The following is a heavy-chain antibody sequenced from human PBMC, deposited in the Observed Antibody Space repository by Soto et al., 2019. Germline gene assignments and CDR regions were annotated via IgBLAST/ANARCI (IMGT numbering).Heavy chain of an antibody. Sequence: EVQLLESGGGLVQPGGSLRLSCAASGFTVSSYAMSWDRQAPGKGLEWVSVISGSGSTYSADSVKGRFTISRDSSKNTVYQQMNSLRAEDTAVYYCAKALRFTFTTGYYMDVWGRGTTVTVSS. J-gene: IGHJ6*03. V-gene: IGHV3-23*01. CDR1: GFTVSSYA. D-gene: IGHD3-16*01. CDR3: AKALRFTFTTGYYMDV. CDR2: ISGSGST.